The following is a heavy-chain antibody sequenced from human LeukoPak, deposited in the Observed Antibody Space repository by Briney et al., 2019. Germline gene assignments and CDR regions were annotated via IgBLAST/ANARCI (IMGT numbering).Heavy chain of an antibody. J-gene: IGHJ4*02. CDR1: GFTFTSAW. CDR3: AKERSTGETYYFDY. CDR2: VSGSGGGT. V-gene: IGHV3-23*01. D-gene: IGHD6-19*01. Sequence: GGSLRLSCAASGFTFTSAWMSWLRQTPEKGLEWVSAVSGSGGGTYYADSVRGRFTISRDNSKNTLYLQVNSLRAEDAAIYYCAKERSTGETYYFDYWGQGTLVTVSS.